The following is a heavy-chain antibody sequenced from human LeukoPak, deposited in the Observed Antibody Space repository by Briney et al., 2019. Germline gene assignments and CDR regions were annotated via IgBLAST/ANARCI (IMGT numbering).Heavy chain of an antibody. Sequence: SETLSLTCTVSGGSISSYYWSWMRQPPGKGLEWIGYIYYSGSTNYNPSLKSRVTMSVDTSKNQFSLKLSSVTAADTAVYYCARDGVGYYYDSSGRVGFDYWGQGTLVTVSS. J-gene: IGHJ4*02. CDR2: IYYSGST. V-gene: IGHV4-59*12. D-gene: IGHD3-22*01. CDR3: ARDGVGYYYDSSGRVGFDY. CDR1: GGSISSYY.